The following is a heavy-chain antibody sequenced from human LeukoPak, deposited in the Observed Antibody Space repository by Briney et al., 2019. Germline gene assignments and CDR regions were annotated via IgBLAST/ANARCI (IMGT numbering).Heavy chain of an antibody. V-gene: IGHV4-39*07. Sequence: SETLSLTCTVSGGSISSSSYYWGWIRQPPGKGLEWIGSVYYTGASYYNPSLKSRVTISIDTSKNQFSLKLSSVTAADTAVYYCARLGDSSGYYYPGAFDIWGQGTMVTVSS. CDR3: ARLGDSSGYYYPGAFDI. D-gene: IGHD3-22*01. CDR2: VYYTGAS. CDR1: GGSISSSSYY. J-gene: IGHJ3*02.